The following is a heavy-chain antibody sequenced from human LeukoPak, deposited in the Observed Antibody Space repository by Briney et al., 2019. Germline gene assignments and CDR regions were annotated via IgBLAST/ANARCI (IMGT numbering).Heavy chain of an antibody. V-gene: IGHV3-23*01. D-gene: IGHD4-17*01. J-gene: IGHJ4*02. CDR2: ISGSGGST. Sequence: GGSLRLSCAASGFTFSSYWMSWVRQAPGKGLEWVSAISGSGGSTYYADSVKGRFTISRDNSKNTLYLLMNSLRAEDTAVYYCAKGPSRMTTVSYFDYWGQGTLVTVSS. CDR3: AKGPSRMTTVSYFDY. CDR1: GFTFSSYW.